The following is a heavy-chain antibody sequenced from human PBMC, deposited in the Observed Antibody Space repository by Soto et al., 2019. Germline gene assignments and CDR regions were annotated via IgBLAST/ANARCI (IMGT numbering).Heavy chain of an antibody. CDR2: IYSGGDT. CDR3: TRAGSDPGNFYISNYYAMDV. V-gene: IGHV3-53*01. D-gene: IGHD3-10*01. CDR1: GFSVSSDY. Sequence: EVQLVESGGTSIQAGGSLRLSCAASGFSVSSDYMSWVRQAPGKGLEWVSLIYSGGDTYYADPVKGRFTISRDISSNTIYLHMTSLRADDTAIYYCTRAGSDPGNFYISNYYAMDVWGRGTTVTVSS. J-gene: IGHJ6*02.